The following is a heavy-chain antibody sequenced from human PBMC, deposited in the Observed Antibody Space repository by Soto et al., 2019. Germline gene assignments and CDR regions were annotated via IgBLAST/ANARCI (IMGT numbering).Heavy chain of an antibody. V-gene: IGHV3-23*01. CDR3: ATQDFRGTTGTT. Sequence: EVQLLVSGGGLVQPGGSLRLSCAASGFTFSRYAMGWVRQVPGKGLEWVSVISGSGGNIHYADSVKGRFTISRDNSKNTLYLQMNSLRVEDTAVYNCATQDFRGTTGTTWGQGTLVTVSS. D-gene: IGHD1-1*01. J-gene: IGHJ4*02. CDR2: ISGSGGNI. CDR1: GFTFSRYA.